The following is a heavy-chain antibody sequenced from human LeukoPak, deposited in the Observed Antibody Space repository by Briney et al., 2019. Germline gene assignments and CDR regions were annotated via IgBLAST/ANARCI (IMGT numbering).Heavy chain of an antibody. CDR1: GFTFSSYA. Sequence: GGSLRLSCAASGFTFSSYAMSWVRQAPGKGLEWVSAISGSSGSTYYADSVKGRFTISRDNSKNTLYLQMNSLRAEDTAVYYCAKVNRNTYYDILTGLLNYYGMDVWGQGTTVTVSS. CDR2: ISGSSGST. J-gene: IGHJ6*02. V-gene: IGHV3-23*01. CDR3: AKVNRNTYYDILTGLLNYYGMDV. D-gene: IGHD3-9*01.